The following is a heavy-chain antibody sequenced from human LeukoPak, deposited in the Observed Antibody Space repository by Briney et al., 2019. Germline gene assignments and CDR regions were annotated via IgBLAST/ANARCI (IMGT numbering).Heavy chain of an antibody. CDR1: GASFSSSTYY. CDR3: ARRAGGISATGTRPFDY. CDR2: IYYSRST. Sequence: SETLSLTCTVSGASFSSSTYYWGWIRQPPGKGLEWIGCIYYSRSTYCNPSLKSRVTMSVDTSKNQFSLKLSSVTAADTAVYYCARRAGGISATGTRPFDYWGQETLVTVSS. D-gene: IGHD6-13*01. J-gene: IGHJ4*02. V-gene: IGHV4-39*01.